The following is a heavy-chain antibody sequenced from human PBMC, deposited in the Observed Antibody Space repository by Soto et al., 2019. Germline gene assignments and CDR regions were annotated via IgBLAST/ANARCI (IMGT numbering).Heavy chain of an antibody. CDR1: GGSISSGGYS. CDR3: ARVSPGYYYGSGSFYYFDY. D-gene: IGHD3-10*01. Sequence: PSETLSLTCAVSGGSISSGGYSWSWIRQPPGKGLEWIGYIYHSGSTYYNPSLKSRVTISVDRSKNQFSLKLSSVTAADTAVYYCARVSPGYYYGSGSFYYFDYWGQGTLVTVSS. V-gene: IGHV4-30-2*01. J-gene: IGHJ4*02. CDR2: IYHSGST.